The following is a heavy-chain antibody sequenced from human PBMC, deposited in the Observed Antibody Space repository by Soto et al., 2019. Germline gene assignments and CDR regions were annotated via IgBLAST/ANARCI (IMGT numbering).Heavy chain of an antibody. CDR1: GGPISSYC. Sequence: PSETLSLTCTVSGGPISSYCWSWIRQPPGKGLEWIGYIYYSGSTNYNPTLKSRVPISVYTTKNQFSLNLISLNVADTTVYYCAIEGRTGVGRATNSCFDSWGQGPQVTVSS. J-gene: IGHJ5*01. CDR2: IYYSGST. CDR3: AIEGRTGVGRATNSCFDS. D-gene: IGHD1-1*01. V-gene: IGHV4-59*08.